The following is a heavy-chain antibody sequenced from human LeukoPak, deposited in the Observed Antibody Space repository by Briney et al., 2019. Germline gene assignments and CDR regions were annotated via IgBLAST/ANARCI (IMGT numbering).Heavy chain of an antibody. CDR2: INPSDGST. V-gene: IGHV1-46*02. D-gene: IGHD5-18*01. Sequence: ASVKVSCKASGYTFNSYYMHWVRQAPGQGPEWMGIINPSDGSTIFAQKFQGRVTMTRNTSTSTVYMELSSLRSDDTAVYYCARGGPRGDTAMILTYWGQGTLVTVSS. J-gene: IGHJ4*02. CDR3: ARGGPRGDTAMILTY. CDR1: GYTFNSYY.